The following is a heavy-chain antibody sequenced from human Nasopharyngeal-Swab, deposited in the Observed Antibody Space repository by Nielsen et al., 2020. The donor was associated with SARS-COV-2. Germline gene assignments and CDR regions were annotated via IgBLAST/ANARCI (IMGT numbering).Heavy chain of an antibody. CDR2: TSYDGSIT. Sequence: GESLKISCAASEFIFRTSAMHWLRQAPGKGLEWVAMTSYDGSITYYTDSVKGRFTISRDNSKKTLSLQMNSLRIEDTAVYYCARDSENDGWFPYSWGQGTLVTVSS. J-gene: IGHJ4*02. D-gene: IGHD6-19*01. V-gene: IGHV3-30-3*01. CDR1: EFIFRTSA. CDR3: ARDSENDGWFPYS.